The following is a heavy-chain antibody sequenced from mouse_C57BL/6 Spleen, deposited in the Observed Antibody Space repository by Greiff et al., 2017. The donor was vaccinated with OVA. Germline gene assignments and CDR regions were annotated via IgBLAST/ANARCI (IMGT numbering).Heavy chain of an antibody. V-gene: IGHV1-47*01. J-gene: IGHJ4*01. CDR1: GYTFTTYP. CDR3: ARGGVRRNYAMDY. D-gene: IGHD2-14*01. Sequence: QVQLQQSGAELVKPGASVKMSCKASGYTFTTYPIEWMKQNHGKSLEWIGNFHPYNDDTKYNEQFKGKATLTVAKSSSTVYLELSRLTSDDSAVYYCARGGVRRNYAMDYWGQGTSVTVSS. CDR2: FHPYNDDT.